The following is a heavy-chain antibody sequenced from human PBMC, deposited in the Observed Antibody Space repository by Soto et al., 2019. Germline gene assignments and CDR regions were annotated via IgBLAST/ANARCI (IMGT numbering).Heavy chain of an antibody. Sequence: ASVKVSCKASGYTFTNYYMNWVRQAPGQGPEYMGVVNPSNANTNYAQKFQGRVTMTRDTSTSTAYMDLRSLRSDDTAVYYCARVSREGFDVWGQGTMVTVSS. CDR3: ARVSREGFDV. V-gene: IGHV1-46*01. CDR1: GYTFTNYY. CDR2: VNPSNANT. J-gene: IGHJ3*01.